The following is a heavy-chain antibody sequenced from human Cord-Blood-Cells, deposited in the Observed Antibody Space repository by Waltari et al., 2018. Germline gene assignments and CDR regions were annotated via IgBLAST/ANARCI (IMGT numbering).Heavy chain of an antibody. Sequence: QVQLQESGPGPVKPSQTPALTFTVPGGPIRGGDYDWSWFRQPPGKGLEWIGYIYYSGSTYYNPSLKSRVTISVDTSKNQFSLKLSSVTAADTAVYYCASYSGSYYNWFDPWGQGTLVTVSS. CDR2: IYYSGST. V-gene: IGHV4-30-4*01. D-gene: IGHD1-26*01. CDR3: ASYSGSYYNWFDP. J-gene: IGHJ5*02. CDR1: GGPIRGGDYD.